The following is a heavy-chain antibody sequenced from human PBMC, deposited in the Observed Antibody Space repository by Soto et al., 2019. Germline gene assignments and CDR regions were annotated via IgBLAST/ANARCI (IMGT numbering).Heavy chain of an antibody. D-gene: IGHD2-21*02. V-gene: IGHV5-51*01. CDR3: ARTLQGVTTFPGSLEVAFDI. J-gene: IGHJ3*02. Sequence: GESLKISCKGSGYSFTSYWLGWVRQMPGKGLEWMGIIYPGNSDTRYSPSFEGQVTISADKSISTAYLQWSSLKASDTAMYYCARTLQGVTTFPGSLEVAFDIWGQGTMVTVSS. CDR2: IYPGNSDT. CDR1: GYSFTSYW.